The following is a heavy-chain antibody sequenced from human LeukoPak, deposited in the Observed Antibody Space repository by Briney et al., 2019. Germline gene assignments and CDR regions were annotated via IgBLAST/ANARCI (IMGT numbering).Heavy chain of an antibody. CDR2: IYYSGST. CDR3: ARAGAPDILTGYSPYYFDY. V-gene: IGHV4-30-4*01. Sequence: SETLSLTCPVSGGSISSGDYYWSWIHQPPGKGLEWIGYIYYSGSTYYNPSLKSRVTISVDTSKNQFSLKLSSVTAADTAVYYRARAGAPDILTGYSPYYFDYWGQGTLVTVSS. D-gene: IGHD3-9*01. J-gene: IGHJ4*02. CDR1: GGSISSGDYY.